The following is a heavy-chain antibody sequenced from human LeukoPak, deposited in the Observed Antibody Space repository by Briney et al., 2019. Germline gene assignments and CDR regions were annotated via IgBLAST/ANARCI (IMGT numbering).Heavy chain of an antibody. CDR3: ARALSGSFLYYYYYGMDV. J-gene: IGHJ6*02. CDR2: INPNSGGT. Sequence: ASVKVSCKATGYTFTGYYMHWVRQAPGQGLEWMGRINPNSGGTNYAQKFQGRVTMTRDTSISTAYMELSRLRSDDTAVYYCARALSGSFLYYYYYGMDVWGQGTTVTVSS. V-gene: IGHV1-2*06. D-gene: IGHD7-27*01. CDR1: GYTFTGYY.